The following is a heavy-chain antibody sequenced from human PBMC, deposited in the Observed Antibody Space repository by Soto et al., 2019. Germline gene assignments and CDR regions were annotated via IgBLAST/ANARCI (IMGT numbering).Heavy chain of an antibody. Sequence: TSETLSLTCTVSGGSVSSGSYYWSWIRQPPGKGLEWIGYIYHSGSTNYNPSLRSRVTISVDTSKNQFSLRLRSVTAADTAVYYCAKHGYYECFHYWGQGTLVTVSS. CDR1: GGSVSSGSYY. CDR2: IYHSGST. CDR3: AKHGYYECFHY. J-gene: IGHJ1*01. D-gene: IGHD3-22*01. V-gene: IGHV4-61*01.